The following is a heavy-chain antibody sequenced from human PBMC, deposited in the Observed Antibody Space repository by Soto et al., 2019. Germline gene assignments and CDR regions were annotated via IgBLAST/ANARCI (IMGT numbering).Heavy chain of an antibody. J-gene: IGHJ6*03. D-gene: IGHD3-10*01. CDR1: GFSLSTSGVG. V-gene: IGHV2-5*02. CDR3: AHRRAGTHEYYYYMDV. Sequence: SGPTLVKPTQTLTLTCTFSGFSLSTSGVGVGWIRQPPGKALEWLALIYWDDDKRYSPSLKSRLTITKDTSKNQVVLTMTNMDPVDTATYYCAHRRAGTHEYYYYMDVWGKGTTVTVSS. CDR2: IYWDDDK.